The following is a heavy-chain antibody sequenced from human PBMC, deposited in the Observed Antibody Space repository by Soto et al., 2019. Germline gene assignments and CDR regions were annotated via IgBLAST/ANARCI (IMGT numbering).Heavy chain of an antibody. CDR3: ASYGSGSYPRFDP. Sequence: GGSLRLSCAASGFTFSDYYMDWVRQAPGKGLEWVGRFRNKANGYTTEYAASVRGRFTISRDDSKNSLYLQMNSLKTEDTAVYYCASYGSGSYPRFDPWGQGTLVTVSS. CDR1: GFTFSDYY. CDR2: FRNKANGYTT. V-gene: IGHV3-72*01. D-gene: IGHD3-10*01. J-gene: IGHJ5*02.